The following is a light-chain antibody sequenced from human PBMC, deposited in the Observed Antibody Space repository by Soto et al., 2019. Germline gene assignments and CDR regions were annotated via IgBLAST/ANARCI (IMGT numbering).Light chain of an antibody. V-gene: IGKV3-11*01. CDR3: QQRRNLPYT. Sequence: ETLLTQSPGTLSLSPGERATLSCRASQSVSNYLAWFQQKPGQAPRLLIFDTTNRAPGTPARFSGSGSVTDFTLTISSLEPEDFAVYYCQQRRNLPYTFGQGTKREIK. CDR1: QSVSNY. J-gene: IGKJ2*01. CDR2: DTT.